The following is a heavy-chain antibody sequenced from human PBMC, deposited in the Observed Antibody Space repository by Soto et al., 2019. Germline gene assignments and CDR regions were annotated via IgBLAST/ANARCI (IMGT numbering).Heavy chain of an antibody. CDR1: GFTFSNYG. CDR2: ISYDGSNK. CDR3: ATTFYSGPD. Sequence: ESGGGVVQPGRSLRLSCAASGFTFSNYGMHWVRQAPGKGLEWVAVISYDGSNKYYADSVKGRFTISRDNSKNTLYLQMNTLRAEETAVYYCATTFYSGPDWGQGTLVTVSS. J-gene: IGHJ4*02. V-gene: IGHV3-30*03. D-gene: IGHD5-12*01.